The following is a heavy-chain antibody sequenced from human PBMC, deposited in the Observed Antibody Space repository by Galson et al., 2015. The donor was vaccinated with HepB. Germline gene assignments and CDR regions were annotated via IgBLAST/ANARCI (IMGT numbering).Heavy chain of an antibody. V-gene: IGHV3-13*05. CDR3: ARARYYYDSSGYPYYYYGMDV. CDR1: GFTFSSYD. J-gene: IGHJ6*02. CDR2: IGTAGDP. D-gene: IGHD3-22*01. Sequence: SLRLSCAASGFTFSSYDMHWVRQATGKGLEWVSAIGTAGDPYYPGSVKGRFTISRENAKNSLYLQMNSLRAGDTAVYYCARARYYYDSSGYPYYYYGMDVWGQGTTVTVSS.